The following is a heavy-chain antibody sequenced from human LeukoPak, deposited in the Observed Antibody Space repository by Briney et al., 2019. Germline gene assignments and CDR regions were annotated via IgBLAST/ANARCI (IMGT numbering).Heavy chain of an antibody. Sequence: GASVKVSCKASGYTFTSYDISWARQAPGRGLEWMGWISAYNGNTNYAQKLQGRVTMTTDTSTSTAYMELKSLRSDDTAVYYCARDLRGGLDWGQGTLVTVSS. J-gene: IGHJ4*02. V-gene: IGHV1-18*01. D-gene: IGHD3-10*01. CDR1: GYTFTSYD. CDR2: ISAYNGNT. CDR3: ARDLRGGLD.